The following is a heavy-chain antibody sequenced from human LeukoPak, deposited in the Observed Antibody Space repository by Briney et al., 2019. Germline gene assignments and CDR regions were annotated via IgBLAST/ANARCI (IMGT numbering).Heavy chain of an antibody. CDR3: ARERVVPAAIPQLGAFDI. Sequence: PGGSLRLSCAASGFTFSSYATHWVRQAPGKGLEWVAVISYDGSNKYYADSVKGRFTISRDNSKNTLYLQMNSLRAEDTAVYYCARERVVPAAIPQLGAFDIWGQGTMVTVSS. J-gene: IGHJ3*02. CDR2: ISYDGSNK. CDR1: GFTFSSYA. V-gene: IGHV3-30-3*01. D-gene: IGHD2-2*02.